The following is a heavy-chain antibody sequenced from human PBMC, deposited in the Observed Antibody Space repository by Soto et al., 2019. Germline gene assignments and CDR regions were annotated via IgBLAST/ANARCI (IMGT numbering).Heavy chain of an antibody. D-gene: IGHD2-21*01. CDR2: MSGASIYI. V-gene: IGHV3-21*01. CDR1: GFPFKIYS. CDR3: ARGLAGNYHPLRFDR. Sequence: GGSLRLSCAACGFPFKIYSINWVRQTPSKGLEWVASMSGASIYIDYADSVRGRFTISRDDAKSTLFLQMDNLRVDDSAIYYCARGLAGNYHPLRFDRWGQGALVAVSS. J-gene: IGHJ4*02.